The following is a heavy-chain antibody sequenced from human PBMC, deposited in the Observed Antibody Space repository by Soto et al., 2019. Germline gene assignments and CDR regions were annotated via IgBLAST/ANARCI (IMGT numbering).Heavy chain of an antibody. Sequence: GGSLRLSCAASGSISTTTPLSWVRQAPGKGLEWVSTISGRGTNTYYADSVKGRSIISRDNLKNTVNLQMNGLGVEDTAIYYCATSFRYFDNWGQGTRVTVSS. CDR1: GSISTTTP. V-gene: IGHV3-23*01. CDR2: ISGRGTNT. CDR3: ATSFRYFDN. J-gene: IGHJ4*02.